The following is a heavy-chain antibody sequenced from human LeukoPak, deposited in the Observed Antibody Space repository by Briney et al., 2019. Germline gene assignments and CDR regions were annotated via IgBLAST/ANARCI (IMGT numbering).Heavy chain of an antibody. V-gene: IGHV3-30*18. D-gene: IGHD2-15*01. J-gene: IGHJ4*02. CDR1: GFTFSNYG. Sequence: GGSLRLSCAASGFTFSNYGMHWVREAPGKGLEWVVVISHDGSNNNYADSVKGRFTISRDNSKNTLYLQMNSLRPEDTAVYYCAKVRVGTAHFDYWGQGTLVTVSS. CDR3: AKVRVGTAHFDY. CDR2: ISHDGSNN.